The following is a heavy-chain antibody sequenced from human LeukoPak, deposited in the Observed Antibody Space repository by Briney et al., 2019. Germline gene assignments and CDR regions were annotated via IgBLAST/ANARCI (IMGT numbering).Heavy chain of an antibody. J-gene: IGHJ6*04. Sequence: SQTLSLTCTVSGGSISSGGYYWSWIRQHPGKGLEWIGNIFYTGTTKYNPSLKSRVTISVDTSKDQFSLKLSSVTAADTAVYFCGRDRSSCNYYGMDVWGKGTTVTVSS. CDR2: IFYTGTT. CDR3: GRDRSSCNYYGMDV. D-gene: IGHD2-15*01. V-gene: IGHV4-31*03. CDR1: GGSISSGGYY.